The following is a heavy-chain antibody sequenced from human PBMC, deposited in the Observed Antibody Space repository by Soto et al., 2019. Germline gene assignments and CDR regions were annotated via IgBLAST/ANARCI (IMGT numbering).Heavy chain of an antibody. CDR1: GFTVSSNY. CDR2: IYSGGST. Sequence: GGSLRLSCAASGFTVSSNYMSWVRQAPGKGLEWVSVIYSGGSTYYADSVKGRFTISRDNARNSLYLEMNSLRAEDTAVYYCARESEDLTSNFDYWGQGTLVTAPQ. J-gene: IGHJ4*02. CDR3: ARESEDLTSNFDY. V-gene: IGHV3-53*01.